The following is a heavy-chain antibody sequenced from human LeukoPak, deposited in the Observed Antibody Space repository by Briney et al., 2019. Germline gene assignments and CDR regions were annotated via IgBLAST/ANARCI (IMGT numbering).Heavy chain of an antibody. CDR1: GFTFSTSW. CDR3: GKAWSD. Sequence: GGSLRLSCAASGFTFSTSWMHWVRQAPGKGLEWVANIKEDGSEKYHADSVKGRFSISRDNPKNSLFLQMNSLRAEDTALYYCGKAWSDWGQGTLVTVS. J-gene: IGHJ4*02. V-gene: IGHV3-7*03. D-gene: IGHD3-3*01. CDR2: IKEDGSEK.